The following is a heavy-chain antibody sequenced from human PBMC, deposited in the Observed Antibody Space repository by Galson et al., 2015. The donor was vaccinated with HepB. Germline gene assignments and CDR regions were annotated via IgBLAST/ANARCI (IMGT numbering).Heavy chain of an antibody. J-gene: IGHJ3*02. V-gene: IGHV4-39*01. Sequence: TLSLTCTVSGGSISSSSYYWGWIRQPPGKGLEWIGSIYYSGSTYYNPSLKSRVTISVDTSKNQFSLKLSSVTAADTAVYYCASYGIAVAGRVDAFDIWGQGTMVTVSS. CDR2: IYYSGST. CDR1: GGSISSSSYY. D-gene: IGHD6-19*01. CDR3: ASYGIAVAGRVDAFDI.